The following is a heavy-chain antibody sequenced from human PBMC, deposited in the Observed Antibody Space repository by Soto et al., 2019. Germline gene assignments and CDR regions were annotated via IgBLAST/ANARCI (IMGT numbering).Heavy chain of an antibody. CDR1: GFTFSSYA. CDR3: AKEGGTTDYYYYYGIDV. CDR2: ISGSGGST. D-gene: IGHD1-7*01. Sequence: GGSLRLSCAASGFTFSSYAMSWVRQAPGKGLEWVSAISGSGGSTYYADSVKGRFTISRDNSKNTLYLQMNSLRAEDTAVYYCAKEGGTTDYYYYYGIDVWGQGTTVTVSS. J-gene: IGHJ6*02. V-gene: IGHV3-23*01.